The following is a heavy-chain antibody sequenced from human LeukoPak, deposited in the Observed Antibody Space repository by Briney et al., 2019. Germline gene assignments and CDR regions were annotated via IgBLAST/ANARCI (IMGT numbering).Heavy chain of an antibody. CDR2: IGIRGDT. D-gene: IGHD6-19*01. V-gene: IGHV3-13*01. J-gene: IGHJ4*02. CDR1: GFTFIDYD. CDR3: ARGGIQVSGIDEFDY. Sequence: GGSLRLSWAASGFTFIDYDMHWVRQVIGKGLEWVSAIGIRGDTHYSGSVKGRFTISRENAESSLYLQMNSLSAEDTAVYYCARGGIQVSGIDEFDYWGQGTLVTVSS.